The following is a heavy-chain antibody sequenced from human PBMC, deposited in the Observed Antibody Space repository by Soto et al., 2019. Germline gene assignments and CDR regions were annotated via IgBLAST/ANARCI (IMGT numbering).Heavy chain of an antibody. D-gene: IGHD6-13*01. CDR3: ARDLQQPHYGMDV. Sequence: GGSLRLSCAASGFTFSRYSMNWVRQAPGKGLEWVSSISSSSSYIYYADSVKGRFTISRDNAKNSLYLQMNSLRAEDTAVYYCARDLQQPHYGMDVWGQGTTVNVSS. CDR1: GFTFSRYS. V-gene: IGHV3-21*01. J-gene: IGHJ6*02. CDR2: ISSSSSYI.